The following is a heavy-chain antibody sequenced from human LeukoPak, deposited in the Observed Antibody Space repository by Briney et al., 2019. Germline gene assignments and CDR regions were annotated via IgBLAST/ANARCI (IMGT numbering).Heavy chain of an antibody. Sequence: GGSLRLSCAASGFTFRTSGMNWVRQAPGKGPEWVSYISSSGTTISYAQSVKGRFTITRDNAQNSLTLHMNTLRADDTAVYYCAKDGGTHFDHWGQGTLVTVSS. J-gene: IGHJ4*02. D-gene: IGHD1-26*01. V-gene: IGHV3-48*01. CDR2: ISSSGTTI. CDR1: GFTFRTSG. CDR3: AKDGGTHFDH.